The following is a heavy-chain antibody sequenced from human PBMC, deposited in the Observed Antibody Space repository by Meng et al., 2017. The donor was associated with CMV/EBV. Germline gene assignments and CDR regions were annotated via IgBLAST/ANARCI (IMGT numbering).Heavy chain of an antibody. CDR3: ARGGPGIVVVPAASDY. CDR1: GFTVSSYE. CDR2: ISSSGSTI. Sequence: GGSLRLSCAASGFTVSSYEMNWVRQAPGKGLEWVSYISSSGSTIYYAGSVKGRFTISRDNAKNSLYLQMNSLRAEDTAVYYCARGGPGIVVVPAASDYWGQGTLVTVSS. D-gene: IGHD2-2*01. V-gene: IGHV3-48*03. J-gene: IGHJ4*02.